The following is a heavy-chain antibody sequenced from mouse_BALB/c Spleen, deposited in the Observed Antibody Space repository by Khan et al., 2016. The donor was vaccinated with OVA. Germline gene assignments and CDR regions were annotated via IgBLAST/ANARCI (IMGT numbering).Heavy chain of an antibody. J-gene: IGHJ2*01. V-gene: IGHV3-2*02. D-gene: IGHD1-1*01. CDR1: GYSITSDYA. Sequence: EVELVESGPGLVKPSQSLSLICTVTGYSITSDYAWNWIRQFPGNKLEWMGFISYSGNTNYNPSLKSRIPITRDTSKNQFFLHLNSVTTEDTATYYCARVYGGDFNYWGQGTTLTVSS. CDR2: ISYSGNT. CDR3: ARVYGGDFNY.